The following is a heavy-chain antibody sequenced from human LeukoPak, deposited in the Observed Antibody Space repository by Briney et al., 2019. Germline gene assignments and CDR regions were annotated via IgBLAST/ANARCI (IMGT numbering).Heavy chain of an antibody. J-gene: IGHJ3*02. CDR1: GASISSGSYY. CDR2: VYTSGST. CDR3: ARGGRHADAFDI. V-gene: IGHV4-61*02. Sequence: PSETLSLTCTVSGASISSGSYYWSWIRQPAGKGLEWIGRVYTSGSTNYNPSLKSRVTISVDTSKNQFSLKLSSVTAADTAVYYCARGGRHADAFDIWGQGTMVTVSS.